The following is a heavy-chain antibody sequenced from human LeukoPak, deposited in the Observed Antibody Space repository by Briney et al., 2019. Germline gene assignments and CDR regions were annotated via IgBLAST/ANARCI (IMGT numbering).Heavy chain of an antibody. Sequence: SETLSLTCTVSGGSISSYYWSWIRQPPGKGLEWIGYIYYSGSTNYNPSLKSRVTISVDMSKNQFSLNLSSVTAADTAVYYCARLYSGYYVDYWGQGTLVTVSS. CDR2: IYYSGST. CDR1: GGSISSYY. J-gene: IGHJ4*02. D-gene: IGHD3-22*01. V-gene: IGHV4-59*08. CDR3: ARLYSGYYVDY.